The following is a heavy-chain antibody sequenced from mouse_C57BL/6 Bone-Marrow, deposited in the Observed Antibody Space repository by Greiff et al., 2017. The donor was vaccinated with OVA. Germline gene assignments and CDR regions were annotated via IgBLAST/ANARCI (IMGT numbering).Heavy chain of an antibody. J-gene: IGHJ2*01. V-gene: IGHV7-3*01. D-gene: IGHD1-1*01. CDR2: IRNKPNGSTT. CDR3: ARYKGRVAVDYFDY. CDR1: GFTFTNYY. Sequence: EVQLVESGGGLVQPGDSLSLSCAASGFTFTNYYMSWVRQPPGKALEWLAFIRNKPNGSTTEYSASVKGRFTISRDNSQSILYLQMNALRAEDSATYYCARYKGRVAVDYFDYWGQGTALTVSS.